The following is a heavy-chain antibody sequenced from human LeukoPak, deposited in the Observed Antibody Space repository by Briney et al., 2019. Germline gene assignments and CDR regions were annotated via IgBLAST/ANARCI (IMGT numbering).Heavy chain of an antibody. Sequence: PGGSLRLSCAASGFTFSSYWMPWVRQAPGKGLVWVSRINSDGSSTSYADSVKGRFTISRDNAKNTLYLQMDSLRAEDTAVYYCAREGYCSDTSCQTAFDYWGQGTLVTVSS. J-gene: IGHJ4*02. CDR2: INSDGSST. D-gene: IGHD2-2*01. CDR1: GFTFSSYW. V-gene: IGHV3-74*01. CDR3: AREGYCSDTSCQTAFDY.